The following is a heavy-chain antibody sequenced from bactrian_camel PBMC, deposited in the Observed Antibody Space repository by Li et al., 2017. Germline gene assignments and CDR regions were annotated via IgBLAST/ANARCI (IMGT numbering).Heavy chain of an antibody. CDR1: DFTFSRYH. CDR2: IYSDGSTT. CDR3: AVSTYNYCSVSWGAPDDYIY. Sequence: HVQLVESGGGLVQPGGSLRLSCSYSDFTFSRYHINWVRQTPGMGLEWVSSIYSDGSTTYYSDSVKGRFTISRDFAKNTLYLQMNSLKPEDTAMYYCAVSTYNYCSVSWGAPDDYIYWGQGTQVTVS. V-gene: IGHV3-2*01. D-gene: IGHD3*01. J-gene: IGHJ4*01.